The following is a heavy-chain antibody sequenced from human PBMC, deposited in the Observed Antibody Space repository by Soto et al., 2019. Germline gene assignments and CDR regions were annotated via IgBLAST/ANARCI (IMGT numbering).Heavy chain of an antibody. Sequence: GGSLRLSCAASGFTFSNYWMSWVRQVPGKGLAWVSNIKEDGSEKYYVDSVKGRFTISRDNAKNSVHLQMNSLRDEDTAVYYCVRFSILVSGRGRGAFFDSWGQGTPVTVSS. CDR2: IKEDGSEK. V-gene: IGHV3-7*03. CDR1: GFTFSNYW. D-gene: IGHD6-19*01. J-gene: IGHJ4*02. CDR3: VRFSILVSGRGRGAFFDS.